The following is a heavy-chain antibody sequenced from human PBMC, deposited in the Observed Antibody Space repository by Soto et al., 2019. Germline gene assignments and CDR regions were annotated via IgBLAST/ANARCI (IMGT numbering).Heavy chain of an antibody. D-gene: IGHD3-10*01. CDR1: GGSITSGNSYS. Sequence: SETLSLTCAVSGGSITSGNSYSWAWIRQPPGRGLEWIGSISQTGATSYNPSLKSRVSVSLDKSKNQFSLRLSSVTAADMAVYYCARAVSPYFGTWFDPWGQGTLVTVS. V-gene: IGHV4-30-2*01. J-gene: IGHJ5*02. CDR3: ARAVSPYFGTWFDP. CDR2: ISQTGAT.